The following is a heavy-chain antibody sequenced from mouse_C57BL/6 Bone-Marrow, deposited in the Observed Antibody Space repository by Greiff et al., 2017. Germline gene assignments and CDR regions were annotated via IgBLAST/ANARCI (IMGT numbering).Heavy chain of an antibody. Sequence: VQLKQSGPGLVKPSQSLSLTCSVTGYSITSGYYWNWIRQFPGNKLEWMGYISYDGSNNYNPSLKNRISITRDTSKNQFFLKLNSVTTEDTATYCCERGVGYAMDYWGQGTSVTVSS. CDR1: GYSITSGYY. D-gene: IGHD1-1*01. J-gene: IGHJ4*01. CDR2: ISYDGSN. V-gene: IGHV3-6*01. CDR3: ERGVGYAMDY.